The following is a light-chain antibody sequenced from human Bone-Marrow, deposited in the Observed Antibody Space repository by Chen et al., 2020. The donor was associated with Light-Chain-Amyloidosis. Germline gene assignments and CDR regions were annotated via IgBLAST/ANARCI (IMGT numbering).Light chain of an antibody. Sequence: SYELTQPPSVSVSPGQTARITCSGDDLPTKYAYWYQQKPGPAPVLVIHRDTERPSGISARFSGSSSGTTATLTIRGVQAEDEADYHCQSADSSGTYEVIFGGGTKLTGL. CDR2: RDT. J-gene: IGLJ2*01. CDR3: QSADSSGTYEVI. CDR1: DLPTKY. V-gene: IGLV3-25*03.